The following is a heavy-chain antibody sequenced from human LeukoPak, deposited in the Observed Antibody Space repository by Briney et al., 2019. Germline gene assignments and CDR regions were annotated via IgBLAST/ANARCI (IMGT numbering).Heavy chain of an antibody. Sequence: PGGSLRLSCAASGFTFDDYAMHWVRQAPGKGLEWVSGISWNSGSIGYADSVKGRFTISRDNAKNSLYLQMNSLRAEDTALYYCAKDLGMTTLTTFDYWGQGTLVTVSS. CDR3: AKDLGMTTLTTFDY. V-gene: IGHV3-9*01. D-gene: IGHD4-11*01. CDR1: GFTFDDYA. J-gene: IGHJ4*02. CDR2: ISWNSGSI.